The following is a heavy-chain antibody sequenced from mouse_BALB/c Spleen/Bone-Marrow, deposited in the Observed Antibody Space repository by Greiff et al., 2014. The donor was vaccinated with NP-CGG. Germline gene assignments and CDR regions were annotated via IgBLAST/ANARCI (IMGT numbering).Heavy chain of an antibody. CDR3: TTGFAY. V-gene: IGHV6-6*02. CDR1: GFTFSNYW. CDR2: IRLKSNNYAT. Sequence: EVQLVESGGGLVQPGGSMKLSCFASGFTFSNYWMNWVRQSPEKGLEWVAEIRLKSNNYATHYAESVKGRFTISRDDSKSSVYLQMNNLRAEDTGIYSCTTGFAYWGQGTLVTVSA. J-gene: IGHJ3*01.